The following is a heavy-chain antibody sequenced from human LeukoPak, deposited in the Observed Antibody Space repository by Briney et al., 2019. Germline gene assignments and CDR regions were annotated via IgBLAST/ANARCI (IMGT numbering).Heavy chain of an antibody. D-gene: IGHD3-3*01. CDR1: AFTFSSYT. J-gene: IGHJ5*02. Sequence: GGSLRLSCEASAFTFSSYTIHWVRQAPGKGLEWVTIISYDGRNKYYADSVKGRFTISRDNSKNTLYLQMNSLRAEDTAVYYCARGGQGYDLNWFDPWGQGTLVTVSS. V-gene: IGHV3-30*04. CDR2: ISYDGRNK. CDR3: ARGGQGYDLNWFDP.